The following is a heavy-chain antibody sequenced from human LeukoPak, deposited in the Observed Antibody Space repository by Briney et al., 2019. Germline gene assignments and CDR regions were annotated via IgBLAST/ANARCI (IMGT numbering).Heavy chain of an antibody. CDR1: GFTVRDFW. Sequence: GGSLRLSCAASGFTVRDFWMAWFRQAPGKGLEWVAHIKEDGTAKYYVDSVRGRFTISKDDDKNSLSLQMNSLRIEDTAVYYCVRGGWELDYWGQGTLVTVSS. CDR2: IKEDGTAK. D-gene: IGHD4-23*01. V-gene: IGHV3-7*01. CDR3: VRGGWELDY. J-gene: IGHJ4*02.